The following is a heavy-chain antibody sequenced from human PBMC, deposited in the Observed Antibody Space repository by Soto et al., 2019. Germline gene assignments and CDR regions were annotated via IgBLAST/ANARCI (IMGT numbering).Heavy chain of an antibody. J-gene: IGHJ4*02. CDR3: ASGYRDTAMVSYGY. Sequence: QVQLMQSGAEVKKPGSSVKVSCKASGGTFSSYAIRWVRQAHGQVLEWMGGIIPIFGTANYAQKFQGRVTITADESTSTAYMELSSLRYEDRAVDYCASGYRDTAMVSYGYWGQGTLVMVSS. CDR1: GGTFSSYA. D-gene: IGHD5-18*01. V-gene: IGHV1-69*01. CDR2: IIPIFGTA.